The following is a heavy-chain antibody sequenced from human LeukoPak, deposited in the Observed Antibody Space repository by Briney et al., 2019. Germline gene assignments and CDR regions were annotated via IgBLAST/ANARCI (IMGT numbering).Heavy chain of an antibody. Sequence: GASLRLSCAASGFTFTKHAMTWVRQAPGKGLEWVSTISGSGGNTYYADSVKGHFTISRDNSKNTLYLQMNSLRAEDTAVYYCAKDWEGDSWSRGCMDVWGQGTTVTVSS. CDR2: ISGSGGNT. D-gene: IGHD2-15*01. CDR3: AKDWEGDSWSRGCMDV. CDR1: GFTFTKHA. V-gene: IGHV3-23*01. J-gene: IGHJ6*02.